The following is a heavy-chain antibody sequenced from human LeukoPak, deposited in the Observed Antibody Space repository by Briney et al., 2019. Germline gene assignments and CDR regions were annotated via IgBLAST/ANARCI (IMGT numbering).Heavy chain of an antibody. CDR2: ISYDESNK. J-gene: IGHJ4*02. D-gene: IGHD3-10*01. V-gene: IGHV3-30-3*01. CDR1: GFTFSCYA. Sequence: GRSLRLSCAASGFTFSCYAMHWVRQAPGKGLEWVAVISYDESNKYYADSVKGRFTISRDNSKNTLYLQMDSLRAEDTTVYYCARDRYYGSGSYYFDYWGQGTLVTVSS. CDR3: ARDRYYGSGSYYFDY.